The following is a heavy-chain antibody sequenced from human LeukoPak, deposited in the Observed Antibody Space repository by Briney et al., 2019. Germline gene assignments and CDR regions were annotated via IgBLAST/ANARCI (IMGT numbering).Heavy chain of an antibody. CDR3: AKDKGTFGEGCFDY. Sequence: GRSLRLSCAASGFTFDDYAMHWVRHAPGKGLEWVSGISWNSGSIGYADSVKGRFTISRDNAKNSLYLQMDSLRAEDTALYYCAKDKGTFGEGCFDYWGQGTLVTVSS. CDR1: GFTFDDYA. D-gene: IGHD3-10*01. V-gene: IGHV3-9*01. CDR2: ISWNSGSI. J-gene: IGHJ4*02.